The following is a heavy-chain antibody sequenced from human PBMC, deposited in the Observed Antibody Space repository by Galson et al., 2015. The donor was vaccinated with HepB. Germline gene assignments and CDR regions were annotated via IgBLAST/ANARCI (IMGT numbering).Heavy chain of an antibody. D-gene: IGHD4-23*01. Sequence: SLRLSCAASGFTFSSYGMHWVRQAPGKGLEWVAVISYDGSNKYYADSVKGRFTISRDNSKNTLYLQMNSLRAEDTAVYYCAKGSYGGNSGSFDWGQGTLVTVSS. CDR2: ISYDGSNK. J-gene: IGHJ4*02. CDR1: GFTFSSYG. CDR3: AKGSYGGNSGSFD. V-gene: IGHV3-30*18.